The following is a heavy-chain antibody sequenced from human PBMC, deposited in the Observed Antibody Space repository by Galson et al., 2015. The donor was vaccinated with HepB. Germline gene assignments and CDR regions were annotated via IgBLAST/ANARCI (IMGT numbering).Heavy chain of an antibody. D-gene: IGHD6-19*01. Sequence: SLRLSCAASGFTFSSYGMHWVRQAPGKGLEWVAVISYDGSNKYYADSVKGRFTISRDNSKNTLYLQMNSLRAEDTAVYYCALLERIAVAGIDYWGQGTLVTVPS. V-gene: IGHV3-30*03. CDR2: ISYDGSNK. CDR1: GFTFSSYG. CDR3: ALLERIAVAGIDY. J-gene: IGHJ4*02.